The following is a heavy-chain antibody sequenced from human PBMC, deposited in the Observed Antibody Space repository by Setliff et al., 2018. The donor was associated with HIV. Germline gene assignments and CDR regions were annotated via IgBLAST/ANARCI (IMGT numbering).Heavy chain of an antibody. D-gene: IGHD3-3*01. CDR2: IYYSGTT. V-gene: IGHV4-39*01. Sequence: TSETLSLTCTVSGGSIDSTSYYWGWIRQPPGKGLEWIGSIYYSGTTYYNPSLKSRVPISVDRSRNQFSLKLSSVTAADTAVYYCARHPRYYEFWSGYHEYYFDYWGQGTLVTVSS. CDR3: ARHPRYYEFWSGYHEYYFDY. CDR1: GGSIDSTSYY. J-gene: IGHJ4*02.